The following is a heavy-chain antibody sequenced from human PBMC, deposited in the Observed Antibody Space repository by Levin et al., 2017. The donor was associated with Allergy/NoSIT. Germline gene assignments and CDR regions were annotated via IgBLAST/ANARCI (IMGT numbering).Heavy chain of an antibody. CDR1: GFTLSSHS. V-gene: IGHV3-30-3*01. CDR3: ARSRDVAGALYYGLDI. CDR2: ISHDGARK. Sequence: LSLTCGASGFTLSSHSMHWVRQAPGKGLEWLAVISHDGARKFYEDSVKGRFTISRDNSNNTLYLQMNSLRPEDTAVYSCARSRDVAGALYYGLDIWGQGTTVTVSS. D-gene: IGHD5-24*01. J-gene: IGHJ6*02.